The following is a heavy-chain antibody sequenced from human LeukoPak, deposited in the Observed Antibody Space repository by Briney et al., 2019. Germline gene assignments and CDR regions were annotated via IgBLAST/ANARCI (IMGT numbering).Heavy chain of an antibody. J-gene: IGHJ4*02. V-gene: IGHV3-33*08. D-gene: IGHD4-23*01. Sequence: GGSQRLSCAASGFTFSSYGMHWVRQAPGKGLEWVAVIWYDGSNKYYADSVKGRFTISRDNSKNTLYLQMNSPRAEDTAVYYCARGIYGGNSDFDYWGQGTLVTVSS. CDR3: ARGIYGGNSDFDY. CDR2: IWYDGSNK. CDR1: GFTFSSYG.